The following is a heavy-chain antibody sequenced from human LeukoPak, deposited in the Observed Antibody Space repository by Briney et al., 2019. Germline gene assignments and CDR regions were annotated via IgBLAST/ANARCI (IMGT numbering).Heavy chain of an antibody. V-gene: IGHV3-30*18. Sequence: GRSLRLSCAASGFTFSSYGMHWVRQAPGKGLEWVAVRSYDGSNKYYADSVKGRFTISRDNSKNTLYLQMNSLRAEDTAVYYCAKDRGWFGELIYWFDPWGQGTLVTVSS. D-gene: IGHD3-10*01. CDR3: AKDRGWFGELIYWFDP. J-gene: IGHJ5*02. CDR2: RSYDGSNK. CDR1: GFTFSSYG.